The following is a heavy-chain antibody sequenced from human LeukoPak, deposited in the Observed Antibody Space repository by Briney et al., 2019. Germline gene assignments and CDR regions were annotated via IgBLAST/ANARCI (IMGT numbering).Heavy chain of an antibody. J-gene: IGHJ6*02. CDR3: AIGSSSDYYYYYGMDV. D-gene: IGHD6-13*01. V-gene: IGHV1-8*01. CDR1: GYTFTSYN. Sequence: ASVKVSCKASGYTFTSYNINWVRQATGQGLEWMGWMNPNSGNTGYAQKFQGRVTMTRITSISTAYMELSSLRSEDTAVYYCAIGSSSDYYYYYGMDVWGQGTTVTVSS. CDR2: MNPNSGNT.